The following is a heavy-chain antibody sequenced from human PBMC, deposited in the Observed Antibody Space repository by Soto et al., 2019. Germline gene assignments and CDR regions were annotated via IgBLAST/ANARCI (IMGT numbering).Heavy chain of an antibody. CDR2: MNPNSGNT. D-gene: IGHD3-10*01. J-gene: IGHJ6*02. Sequence: QVQLVQSGAEVKKPGASVKVSCKASGYTFTSYDINWVRQATGQGLEWMGWMNPNSGNTGYAQKFQGRVPMTRNTSLSTAYMALSSLRSEDTAVYYCALWPAGYYYYGMDVWGQGTTVTVSS. V-gene: IGHV1-8*01. CDR3: ALWPAGYYYYGMDV. CDR1: GYTFTSYD.